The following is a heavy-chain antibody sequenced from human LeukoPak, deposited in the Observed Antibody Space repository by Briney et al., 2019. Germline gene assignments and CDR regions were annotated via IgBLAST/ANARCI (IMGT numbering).Heavy chain of an antibody. CDR3: ARDLGYSSGWYDY. CDR2: ISSNGGST. CDR1: GFTFSSYA. J-gene: IGHJ4*02. Sequence: GGSLRLSCAASGFTFSSYAMHWVRQAPGKGREYVSAISSNGGSTYYANSVKGRFTISRDNSKNTLYLQMGSLRAEDMAVYYCARDLGYSSGWYDYWGQGTLVTVSS. D-gene: IGHD6-19*01. V-gene: IGHV3-64*01.